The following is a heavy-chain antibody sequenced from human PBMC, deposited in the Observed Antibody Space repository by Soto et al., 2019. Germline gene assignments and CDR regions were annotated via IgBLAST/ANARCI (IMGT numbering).Heavy chain of an antibody. V-gene: IGHV3-30*18. D-gene: IGHD2-15*01. Sequence: GGSLRLSCAASGFRFSNSGMHWVRQAPGKGLEWVAAISFDGSDRYYSGSVKGRFTISRDNSKNTLFLQMNSLRVEDTAVYYCVKGSEVARQELDYWGQGTLVTVSS. CDR1: GFRFSNSG. J-gene: IGHJ4*02. CDR2: ISFDGSDR. CDR3: VKGSEVARQELDY.